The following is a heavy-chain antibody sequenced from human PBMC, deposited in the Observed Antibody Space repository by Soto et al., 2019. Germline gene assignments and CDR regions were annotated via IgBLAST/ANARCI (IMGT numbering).Heavy chain of an antibody. CDR1: GGSISSSSYY. CDR3: ARRVLIFGVVSKSHDY. J-gene: IGHJ4*02. CDR2: IYYSGST. V-gene: IGHV4-39*01. Sequence: PSETLSLTCTVSGGSISSSSYYWGWIRQPPGKGLEWIGSIYYSGSTYYNPSLKSRVTISVDTSKNQFSLKLSSVTAADTAVYYCARRVLIFGVVSKSHDYWGQGTLVTVSS. D-gene: IGHD3-3*01.